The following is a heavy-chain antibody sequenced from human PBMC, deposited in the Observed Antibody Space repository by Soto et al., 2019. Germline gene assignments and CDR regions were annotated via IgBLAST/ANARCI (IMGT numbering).Heavy chain of an antibody. CDR1: GFTFSSYA. D-gene: IGHD6-6*01. CDR2: ISGSGGST. CDR3: AKDGGGSSPGEPDAFDI. V-gene: IGHV3-23*01. J-gene: IGHJ3*02. Sequence: EVQLLESGGGLVQPGGSLRLSCAASGFTFSSYAMSWVRQAPGKGLEWVSAISGSGGSTYYADSVKGRFTISRDNSKNTMELQMNSLRAEDTAVYYCAKDGGGSSPGEPDAFDIWGQGTMVTVSS.